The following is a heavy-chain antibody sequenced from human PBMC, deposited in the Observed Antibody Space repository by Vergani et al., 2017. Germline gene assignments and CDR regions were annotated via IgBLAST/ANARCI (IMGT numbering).Heavy chain of an antibody. D-gene: IGHD1-1*01. CDR1: GGSISSYY. CDR2: IYYSGST. Sequence: QVQLQESGPGLVKPSETLSLTCTVSGGSISSYYWSWIRQPPGKGLEWIGYIYYSGSTHYNPSLKSRVTISVDTSKNQFSLKLSSVTAADTAVYYCARDSPSRQRPYYYYYYMDVWGKGTTVTVSS. V-gene: IGHV4-59*01. J-gene: IGHJ6*03. CDR3: ARDSPSRQRPYYYYYYMDV.